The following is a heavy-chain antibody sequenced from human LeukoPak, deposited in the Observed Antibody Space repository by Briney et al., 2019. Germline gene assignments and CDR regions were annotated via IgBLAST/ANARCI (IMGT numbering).Heavy chain of an antibody. V-gene: IGHV3-53*01. D-gene: IGHD2-15*01. J-gene: IGHJ2*01. CDR2: IYSGGST. CDR1: GLIVSNNY. CDR3: GRDQEGRRCSGGTCYLGWSFDL. Sequence: GGSLRLYCAASGLIVSNNYMNWVRLAPGKGLAWVSIIYSGGSTHYAESVKGRFTVSGDNSKNTLYVQMNSRRAEDTAVYYAGRDQEGRRCSGGTCYLGWSFDLWGRGTLVTISS.